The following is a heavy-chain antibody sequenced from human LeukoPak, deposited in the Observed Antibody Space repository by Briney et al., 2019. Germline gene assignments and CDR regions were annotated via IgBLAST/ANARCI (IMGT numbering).Heavy chain of an antibody. Sequence: SETLSLTCTVSGGSISSYYWSWIRQPPGKGLEWIGYIYYSGSTNYNPSLKSRVTISVDTSKNQFSLKLSSVTAADTAVYYCARENYDSSGYYFDYWGQGTLVTVSS. CDR1: GGSISSYY. CDR3: ARENYDSSGYYFDY. V-gene: IGHV4-59*01. D-gene: IGHD3-22*01. CDR2: IYYSGST. J-gene: IGHJ4*02.